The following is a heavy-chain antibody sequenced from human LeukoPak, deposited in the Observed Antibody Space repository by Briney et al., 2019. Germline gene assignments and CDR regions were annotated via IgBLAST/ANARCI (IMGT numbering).Heavy chain of an antibody. Sequence: PSETLSLTCTVSGYSISSGYYWGWIRQPPGKGLEWIGSIYHSGSTYYNPSLKSRVTISVDTSKNQFSLKLSSVTAADTAVYYCARGIGYYDSSGYHYYFDYWGQGTLVTVSS. J-gene: IGHJ4*02. V-gene: IGHV4-38-2*02. CDR1: GYSISSGYY. CDR2: IYHSGST. D-gene: IGHD3-22*01. CDR3: ARGIGYYDSSGYHYYFDY.